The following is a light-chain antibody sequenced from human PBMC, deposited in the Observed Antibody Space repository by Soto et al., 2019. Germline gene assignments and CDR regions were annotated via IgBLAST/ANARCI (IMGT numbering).Light chain of an antibody. J-gene: IGLJ3*02. CDR3: QTWGTGIWV. CDR2: LNSDGSH. CDR1: RGHSSYA. Sequence: QAVVTQSPSASASLGASVKLTCTLSRGHSSYAIAWHQQQPEKGPRYLMKLNSDGSHSKGDGIPDRFSGSSSGAERYLTISSLQSEDEADYYCQTWGTGIWVFGGGTKLTVL. V-gene: IGLV4-69*01.